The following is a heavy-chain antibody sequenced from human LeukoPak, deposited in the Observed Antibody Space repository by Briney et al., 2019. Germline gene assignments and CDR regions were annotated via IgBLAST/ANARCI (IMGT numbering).Heavy chain of an antibody. CDR2: ISYDGSNK. CDR3: AKGGGWLYYFDY. Sequence: PGRSLRLSCAASGFTFSSYAMHWVRQAPGKGLEWVAVISYDGSNKYYADSVKGRFTISRDNSKNTLYLQMNSLRAEDTAVYYCAKGGGWLYYFDYWGQGTLVTVSS. CDR1: GFTFSSYA. J-gene: IGHJ4*02. V-gene: IGHV3-30-3*01. D-gene: IGHD4-23*01.